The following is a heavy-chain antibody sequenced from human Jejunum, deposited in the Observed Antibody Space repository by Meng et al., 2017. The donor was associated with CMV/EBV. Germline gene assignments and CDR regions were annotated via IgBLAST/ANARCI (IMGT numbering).Heavy chain of an antibody. D-gene: IGHD2-21*01. CDR1: GASMKSNY. V-gene: IGHV4-59*01. CDR3: ARGSRASGGDFDY. CDR2: IYYSGAT. J-gene: IGHJ4*02. Sequence: VSGASMKSNYWSWIRQPPGKGLEWIGNIYYSGATNYNPSLKSRVIILIDTSNRQFSLQVGSVTTADTAVYYCARGSRASGGDFDYWGQGTLVTVSS.